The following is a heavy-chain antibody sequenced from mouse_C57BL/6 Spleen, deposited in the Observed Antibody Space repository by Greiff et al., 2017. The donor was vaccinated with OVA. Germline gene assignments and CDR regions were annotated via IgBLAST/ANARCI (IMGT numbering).Heavy chain of an antibody. V-gene: IGHV1-82*01. CDR2: IYPGDGDT. J-gene: IGHJ2*01. CDR3: ARGGDYLDY. CDR1: GYAFSSSW. Sequence: QVQLQQSGPELVKPGASVKISCKASGYAFSSSWMNWVKQRPGKGLEWIGRIYPGDGDTNYNGKFKGKATLTADKSSSTAYMQLSSLTSEDSAVYFCARGGDYLDYWGQGTTLTVSS.